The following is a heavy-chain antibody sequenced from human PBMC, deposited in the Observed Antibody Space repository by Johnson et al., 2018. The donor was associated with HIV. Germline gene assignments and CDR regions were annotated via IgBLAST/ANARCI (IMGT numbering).Heavy chain of an antibody. CDR1: GFTFDDYA. D-gene: IGHD1-26*01. CDR2: ISWNSGSI. CDR3: AKGATRYKTDGSKHDGAFDV. V-gene: IGHV3-9*01. Sequence: QLVESGGGSVQPGRSLRLSCAASGFTFDDYAMHWVRQAPGKGLEWVSGISWNSGSIGHADSVKGRFTISRDNAKNSLHLQMSSLRAEDTALYYCAKGATRYKTDGSKHDGAFDVWGQGTMVTVSS. J-gene: IGHJ3*01.